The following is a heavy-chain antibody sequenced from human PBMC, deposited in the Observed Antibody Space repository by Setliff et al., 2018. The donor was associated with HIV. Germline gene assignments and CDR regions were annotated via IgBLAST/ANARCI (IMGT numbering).Heavy chain of an antibody. J-gene: IGHJ4*02. CDR2: IYPGDSDT. Sequence: GESLKISCKASGYSFTSYWIGWVRQMPGKGLECMGIIYPGDSDTRYSPSFQGQVTISADKSINTVYLQWSTLKASDTAMYYCARGGGSYCFDYWGQGTLVTVSS. D-gene: IGHD1-26*01. CDR1: GYSFTSYW. V-gene: IGHV5-51*01. CDR3: ARGGGSYCFDY.